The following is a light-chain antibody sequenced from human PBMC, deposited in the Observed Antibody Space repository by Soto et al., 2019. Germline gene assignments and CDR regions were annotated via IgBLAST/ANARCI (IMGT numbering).Light chain of an antibody. CDR2: AAS. J-gene: IGKJ1*01. Sequence: DIQMTQSPSSLSASVGDRVTITCRASQSITGYLNWYQQKPGKVPKLLIYAASTLQSGVPSRFSGSGSGTDFTHSLRSLQAVDSATDYSQQSFIAPCTFGQGTKLDIK. CDR1: QSITGY. CDR3: QQSFIAPCT. V-gene: IGKV1-39*01.